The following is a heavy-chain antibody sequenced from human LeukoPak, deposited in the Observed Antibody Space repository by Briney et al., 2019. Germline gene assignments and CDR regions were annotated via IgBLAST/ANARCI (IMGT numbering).Heavy chain of an antibody. CDR3: AKDLGPRGMDV. V-gene: IGHV3-53*01. CDR2: IHNDGNT. Sequence: GGSLRLSCAASGFVVSSNYMNWVRQAPGKGLEWGSFIHNDGNTFYADSVKGRFTISKDNSKNTVYLQMNSLRIEDTAVYYCAKDLGPRGMDVWGQGTTVTVSS. CDR1: GFVVSSNY. J-gene: IGHJ6*02.